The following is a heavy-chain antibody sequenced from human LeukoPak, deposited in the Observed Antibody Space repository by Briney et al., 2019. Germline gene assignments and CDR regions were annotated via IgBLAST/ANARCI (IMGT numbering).Heavy chain of an antibody. CDR1: GYTFTGYC. CDR3: AGSFGSGSYYHFDY. D-gene: IGHD3-10*01. CDR2: INPNSGGT. J-gene: IGHJ4*02. V-gene: IGHV1-2*02. Sequence: ASVKVSCKASGYTFTGYCIHWVRQAPGQGLEWMGWINPNSGGTNSAQKFQGRVTMTRDTSVSTAYMDLSRLISDDTAVYYCAGSFGSGSYYHFDYWGQGTLVTVSS.